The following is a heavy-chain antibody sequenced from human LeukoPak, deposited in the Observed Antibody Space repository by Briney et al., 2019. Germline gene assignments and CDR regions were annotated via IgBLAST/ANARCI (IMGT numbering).Heavy chain of an antibody. CDR3: AKDVAPDSGWDLDY. J-gene: IGHJ4*02. CDR1: GLTFSTYS. CDR2: IYNSGAKI. Sequence: GGSLRLSCAVSGLTFSTYSMTWVRQGPGRGLEGVSSIYNSGAKIFYADSVKGRFTISRDNSKNMLYLQMNSLRVEDTAVYYCAKDVAPDSGWDLDYWGQGTLVTVSS. D-gene: IGHD6-19*01. V-gene: IGHV3-23*01.